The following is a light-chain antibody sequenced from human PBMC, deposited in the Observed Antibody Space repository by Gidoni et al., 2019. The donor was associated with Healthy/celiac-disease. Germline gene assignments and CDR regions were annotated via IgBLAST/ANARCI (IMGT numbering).Light chain of an antibody. CDR1: RGYSNYK. J-gene: IGLJ1*01. CDR3: GADHGSGSNFVYV. V-gene: IGLV9-49*01. CDR2: VGTGGIVG. Sequence: QPVLTQPPSASASLGASVTLTCPLSRGYSNYKVDWYQQRPGKGPRFVMRVGTGGIVGSKGDGIPDRFSVLGSGLNRYLTIKNTQEEDESDYHCGADHGSGSNFVYVFGTGTKVTVL.